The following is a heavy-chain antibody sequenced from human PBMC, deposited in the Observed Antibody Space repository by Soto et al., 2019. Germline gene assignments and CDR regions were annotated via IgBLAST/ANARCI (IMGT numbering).Heavy chain of an antibody. J-gene: IGHJ6*02. CDR1: GFTFSSYS. D-gene: IGHD6-6*01. Sequence: PGRSLRLSCVVSGFTFSSYSMNWVRQGPGKWLAWVSSISRSGDYIYHADSVNGRLTISRDNAKNTLYLQMNRLRAEDTAVYYCAKDSIAARPSALGYYGMDVWGQGTTVTVSS. CDR3: AKDSIAARPSALGYYGMDV. V-gene: IGHV3-21*04. CDR2: ISRSGDYI.